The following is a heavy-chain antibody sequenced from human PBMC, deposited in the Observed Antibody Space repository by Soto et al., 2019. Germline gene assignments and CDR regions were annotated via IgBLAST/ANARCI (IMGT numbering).Heavy chain of an antibody. D-gene: IGHD3-9*01. V-gene: IGHV4-34*01. CDR3: ARAPNDWNWFDP. Sequence: PSETLSLTCAVYGGPFSGYYWSWIRQPPGKGLEWIGEVNHSGSTKYNPSLKSRVTISVDTSKNQFSLKLSSVTAADTAVYYCARAPNDWNWFDPWGQGTLVTVSS. CDR1: GGPFSGYY. J-gene: IGHJ5*02. CDR2: VNHSGST.